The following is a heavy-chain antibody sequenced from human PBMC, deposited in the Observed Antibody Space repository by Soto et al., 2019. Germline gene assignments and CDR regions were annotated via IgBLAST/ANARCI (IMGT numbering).Heavy chain of an antibody. Sequence: QVQLQQWGAGLLKPSETLSLTCAVYGGSFSGYYWSWIRQPPGKRLQWIGEINHSESTNYNPSLKSRVTISVDASKNQFTVKLTDVTAADTAVYYWARTKYSSGWYRGLLDYWGKGTLVTVSS. D-gene: IGHD6-19*01. V-gene: IGHV4-34*01. CDR2: INHSEST. J-gene: IGHJ4*02. CDR1: GGSFSGYY. CDR3: ARTKYSSGWYRGLLDY.